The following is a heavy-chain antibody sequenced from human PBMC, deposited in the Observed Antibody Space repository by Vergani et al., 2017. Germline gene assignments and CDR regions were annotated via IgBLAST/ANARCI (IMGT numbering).Heavy chain of an antibody. CDR1: GGSISSHY. Sequence: QVQLQESGPGLVKPSETLSLTCTVSGGSISSHYWSWIRQPPGKGLEWIGYIYYSGSTNYNPSLKSRVTISVDTSKNQFSLKLSSVTAADTAVYYCARDRITIFGVAHYYYYGMDVWGQGP. D-gene: IGHD3-3*01. CDR2: IYYSGST. J-gene: IGHJ6*02. CDR3: ARDRITIFGVAHYYYYGMDV. V-gene: IGHV4-59*11.